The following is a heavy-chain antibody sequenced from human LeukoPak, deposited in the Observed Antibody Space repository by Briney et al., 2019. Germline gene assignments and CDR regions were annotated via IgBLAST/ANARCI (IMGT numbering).Heavy chain of an antibody. Sequence: PSETLSLTCAVSGYSISSGYYWGWIRQPPGKGLEWIGSIYHSGSTYYNPSLKSRVTISVDTSKNQFSLKLSSVTAADTAVYYCARSIAVAGTGFDPWGQGTLVTVSS. CDR1: GYSISSGYY. V-gene: IGHV4-38-2*01. D-gene: IGHD6-19*01. J-gene: IGHJ5*02. CDR2: IYHSGST. CDR3: ARSIAVAGTGFDP.